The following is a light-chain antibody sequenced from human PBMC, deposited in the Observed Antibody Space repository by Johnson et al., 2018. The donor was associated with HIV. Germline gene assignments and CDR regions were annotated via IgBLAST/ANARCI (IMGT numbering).Light chain of an antibody. CDR3: GTWDSSLREV. CDR2: ANN. J-gene: IGLJ1*01. Sequence: QSVLTQPPSVSAAPGQKVTISCSGSSSNIGNNYVSWYQQLPGTAPKLLIYANNKRPSGIPDRFSGSKSGTSATLGITGLQTGDEADYYCGTWDSSLREVFGTGTKVTVL. CDR1: SSNIGNNY. V-gene: IGLV1-51*02.